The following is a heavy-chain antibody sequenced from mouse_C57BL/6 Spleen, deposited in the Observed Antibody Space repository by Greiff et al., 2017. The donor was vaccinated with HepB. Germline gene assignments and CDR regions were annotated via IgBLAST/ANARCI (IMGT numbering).Heavy chain of an antibody. CDR3: AREGYYSNYLDY. CDR2: IYPSDSET. V-gene: IGHV1-61*01. CDR1: GYTFTSYW. D-gene: IGHD2-5*01. J-gene: IGHJ2*01. Sequence: QVQLKQPGAELVRPGSSVKLSCKASGYTFTSYWMDWVKQRPGQGLEWIGNIYPSDSETHYNQKFKDKATLTVDKSSSTAYMQRSSLTSEDSAVYYCAREGYYSNYLDYWGQGTTLTVSS.